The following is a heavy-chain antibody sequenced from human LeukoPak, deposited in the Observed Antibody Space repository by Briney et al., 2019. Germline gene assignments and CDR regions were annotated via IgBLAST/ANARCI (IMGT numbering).Heavy chain of an antibody. D-gene: IGHD2-2*01. CDR3: ASIVVVPAATDY. Sequence: SETLSLTCTVSGGSISSGGYYWSWIRQHPGKGLEWIGYVYYSGSTYYNPSLKSRVTISVDTSKNQFSLKLSSVTAADTAVYYCASIVVVPAATDYWDQGTLVTVSS. V-gene: IGHV4-31*03. CDR1: GGSISSGGYY. J-gene: IGHJ4*02. CDR2: VYYSGST.